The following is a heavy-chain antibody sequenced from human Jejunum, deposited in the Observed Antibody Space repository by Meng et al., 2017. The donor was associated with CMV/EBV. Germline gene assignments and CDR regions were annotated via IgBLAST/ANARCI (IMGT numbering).Heavy chain of an antibody. CDR2: ISYSGTA. CDR1: VGSISSSLYY. CDR3: ARDSTYPSGLDY. J-gene: IGHJ4*02. D-gene: IGHD3-10*01. Sequence: GPGLVKPSETRSLPCTVSVGSISSSLYYWGWIRQPPGKGLEWIGTISYSGTAFYNLSLKSRVAISIDTSKFQFSLKLSSVTATDTAVYYCARDSTYPSGLDYWGQGTLVTVSS. V-gene: IGHV4-39*07.